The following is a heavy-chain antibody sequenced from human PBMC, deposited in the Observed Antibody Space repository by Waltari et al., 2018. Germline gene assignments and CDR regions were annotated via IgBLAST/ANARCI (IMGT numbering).Heavy chain of an antibody. J-gene: IGHJ4*02. V-gene: IGHV4-38-2*02. Sequence: QVQLQESGPGLGKPSETLSLTCTVSGYSISSGYYWGWIRQPPGKGLEWIGSIYHGGNTYATPSPNGRVTITVDTSQIQTSLKWSAVTAADTAGYYCAREQGREILTGYYPGQRDYWGQGTLVTVSS. CDR2: IYHGGNT. CDR1: GYSISSGYY. CDR3: AREQGREILTGYYPGQRDY. D-gene: IGHD3-9*01.